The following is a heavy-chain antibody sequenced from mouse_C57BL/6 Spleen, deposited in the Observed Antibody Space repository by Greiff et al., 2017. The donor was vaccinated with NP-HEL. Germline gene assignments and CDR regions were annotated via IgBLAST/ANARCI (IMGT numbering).Heavy chain of an antibody. CDR1: GYTFTSYW. J-gene: IGHJ1*03. CDR3: ARNGSPYWYCDV. CDR2: IDPSDSET. V-gene: IGHV1-52*01. Sequence: VQLQQSGAELVRPGSSVKLSCKASGYTFTSYWMHWVKQRPIQGLEWIGNIDPSDSETHYNQKFKDTATLTVDKSSSTAYMQLSSLTSKDSAVYYCARNGSPYWYCDVWGTGTTVTVSS. D-gene: IGHD1-1*01.